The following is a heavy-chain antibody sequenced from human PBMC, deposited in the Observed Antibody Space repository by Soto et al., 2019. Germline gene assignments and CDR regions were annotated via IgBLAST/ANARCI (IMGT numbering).Heavy chain of an antibody. D-gene: IGHD3-10*01. CDR2: IYYSGNT. J-gene: IGHJ4*03. CDR3: ASLVPTWLQFDY. Sequence: PSETLSLTCTVSGDSITSGANYWSWIRQHPGKGLEWIGYIYYSGNTNYNPSLKSRFTISVDTSKNQFSLKLKSVTAADTAGYYCASLVPTWLQFDYWGQGTMVTVSS. CDR1: GDSITSGANY. V-gene: IGHV4-31*03.